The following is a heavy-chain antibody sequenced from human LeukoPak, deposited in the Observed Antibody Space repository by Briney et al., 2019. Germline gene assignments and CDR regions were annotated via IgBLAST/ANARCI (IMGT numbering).Heavy chain of an antibody. Sequence: ASVKVSCKASGYTFTSYGISWVRQAPGQGLEWMGWISAYNGNTNYAQKLQGRVTMTTDTSTSTAYMELSSLRSEDTAVYYCATASVVVTATPGDYWGQGTLVTVSS. CDR2: ISAYNGNT. J-gene: IGHJ4*02. CDR1: GYTFTSYG. V-gene: IGHV1-18*01. D-gene: IGHD2-21*02. CDR3: ATASVVVTATPGDY.